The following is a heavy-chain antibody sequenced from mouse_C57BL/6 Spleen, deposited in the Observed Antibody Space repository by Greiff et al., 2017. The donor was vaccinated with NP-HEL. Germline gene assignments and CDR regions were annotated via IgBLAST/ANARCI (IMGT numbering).Heavy chain of an antibody. CDR2: IDPETGGT. J-gene: IGHJ1*03. V-gene: IGHV1-15*01. Sequence: VQLQQSGAELVRPGASVTLSCKASGYTFTDYEMHWVKQTPVHGLEWIGAIDPETGGTAYNQKFKGKAILTADKSSSTAYMELRSLTSEDSAVYYCTRVWESTTVVDWDFDVWGTGTTVTVSS. D-gene: IGHD1-1*01. CDR1: GYTFTDYE. CDR3: TRVWESTTVVDWDFDV.